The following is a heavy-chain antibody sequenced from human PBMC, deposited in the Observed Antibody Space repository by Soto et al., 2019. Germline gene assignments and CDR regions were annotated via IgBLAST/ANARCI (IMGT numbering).Heavy chain of an antibody. Sequence: GGSLRLSCVASGLIFSDYAMHWARQAPGKGLGWVALISPDGGNQYYSESAKGRFTISRDNSKNTLYLQMNDLRPDDTALYYCARENSRIAPRLFQHWGHGSLVTVSS. V-gene: IGHV3-30-3*01. J-gene: IGHJ1*01. CDR3: ARENSRIAPRLFQH. D-gene: IGHD6-6*01. CDR2: ISPDGGNQ. CDR1: GLIFSDYA.